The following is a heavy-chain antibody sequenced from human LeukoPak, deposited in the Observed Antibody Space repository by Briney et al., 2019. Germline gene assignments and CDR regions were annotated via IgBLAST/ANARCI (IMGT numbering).Heavy chain of an antibody. J-gene: IGHJ4*02. CDR3: ARERNTVTTSFDY. CDR2: IIPIFGTA. V-gene: IGHV1-69*06. D-gene: IGHD4-17*01. CDR1: GYTFTSYG. Sequence: ASVKVSCKASGYTFTSYGISWVRQAPGQGLEWMGGIIPIFGTANYAQKFQGRVTITADKSTSTAYMELSSLRSEDTAVYYCARERNTVTTSFDYWGQGTLVTVSS.